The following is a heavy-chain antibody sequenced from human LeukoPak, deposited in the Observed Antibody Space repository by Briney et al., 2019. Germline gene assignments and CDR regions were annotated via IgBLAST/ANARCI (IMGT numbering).Heavy chain of an antibody. D-gene: IGHD2-2*01. Sequence: GGSLRLSCAAPGFTFSTYSMNWVRQAPGKGLEWVSSISSSGSYIYYADSVKGRFTISRDNAKNSLSLQMSSLRAEDTAVYYCAKGTIWAWGQGTLVTVSS. J-gene: IGHJ5*02. CDR3: AKGTIWA. CDR2: ISSSGSYI. V-gene: IGHV3-21*04. CDR1: GFTFSTYS.